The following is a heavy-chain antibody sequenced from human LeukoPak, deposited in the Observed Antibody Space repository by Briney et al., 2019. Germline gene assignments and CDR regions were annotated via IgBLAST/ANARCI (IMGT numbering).Heavy chain of an antibody. J-gene: IGHJ3*02. Sequence: PGGSLRLSCAASGFTFSSYGMHWVRQAPGKGLEWVAFIRYDGSNKYYADSVKGRFTISRDNSKNTLYLQMNSLRAEDTAVYYCAKGKIQLWSLNDAFDIWGQGTMVTVSS. V-gene: IGHV3-30*02. CDR2: IRYDGSNK. CDR1: GFTFSSYG. D-gene: IGHD5-18*01. CDR3: AKGKIQLWSLNDAFDI.